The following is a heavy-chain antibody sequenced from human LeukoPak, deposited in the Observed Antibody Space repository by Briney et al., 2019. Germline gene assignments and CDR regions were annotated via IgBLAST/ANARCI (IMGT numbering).Heavy chain of an antibody. CDR3: GGFGYEAAVDL. V-gene: IGHV3-7*01. J-gene: IGHJ4*02. Sequence: GGSLRLSCAASGLTFNTYWMTWVRQAPCKGLEWVANIKPDESETYYVDTVKGRFTISRDNAKNLLYLQMNSLRGEDTAVYYCGGFGYEAAVDLWGQGTLVTVSS. D-gene: IGHD6-13*01. CDR1: GLTFNTYW. CDR2: IKPDESET.